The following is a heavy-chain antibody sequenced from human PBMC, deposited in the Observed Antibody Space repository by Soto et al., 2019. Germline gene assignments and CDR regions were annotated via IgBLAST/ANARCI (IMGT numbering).Heavy chain of an antibody. D-gene: IGHD2-15*01. V-gene: IGHV3-30*03. CDR2: ISYDGSKK. Sequence: QVQLVESGGGVVQPGRSLRLSCVASGFTFSNNGIHWVRQAPGKGLEGVAVISYDGSKKYYADCVKGRFTISRDNSKNTLYLQMTSLRAEDTAVYYCAMDLYGGSSRFDYWGQGTLVTVSS. J-gene: IGHJ4*02. CDR3: AMDLYGGSSRFDY. CDR1: GFTFSNNG.